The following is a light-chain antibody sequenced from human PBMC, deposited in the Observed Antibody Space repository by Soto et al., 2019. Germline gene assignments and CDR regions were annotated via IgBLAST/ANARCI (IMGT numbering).Light chain of an antibody. CDR1: QDITNY. CDR3: QHYDKLPLT. J-gene: IGKJ5*01. CDR2: DAS. Sequence: DIQMTQSPSSLSASVGDTVTITCQASQDITNYLNWYQQKPGKAPKLLISDASTLETGVPSRFSGSGSGTDFAFTISSLQPEDIATYYCQHYDKLPLTFGQGTRLEIK. V-gene: IGKV1-33*01.